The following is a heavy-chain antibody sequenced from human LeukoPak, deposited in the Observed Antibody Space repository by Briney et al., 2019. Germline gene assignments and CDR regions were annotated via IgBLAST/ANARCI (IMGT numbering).Heavy chain of an antibody. CDR3: ATHSSSWFRDAFDI. Sequence: ASVKVSCKASGYTFTSYGISWVRQAPGQGLEWMGWISAYNGNTNYAQKFQGRVTMTRDTSISTAYMELSRLRSDDTAVYYCATHSSSWFRDAFDIWGQGTMVTVSS. CDR2: ISAYNGNT. J-gene: IGHJ3*02. D-gene: IGHD6-13*01. V-gene: IGHV1-18*01. CDR1: GYTFTSYG.